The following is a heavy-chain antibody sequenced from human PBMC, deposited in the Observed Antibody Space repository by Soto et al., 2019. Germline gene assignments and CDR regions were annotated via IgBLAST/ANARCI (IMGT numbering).Heavy chain of an antibody. J-gene: IGHJ5*02. D-gene: IGHD3-10*02. CDR1: GASISSGGYY. CDR2: IYYSGST. CDR3: ARDFYVSGCPEFDT. Sequence: PSETLSLTWTVSGASISSGGYYWSWIRQHPGKGLEWIGYIYYSGSTYYNPSLKSRVTISVDTSKNQFSLELSSVTAADTAVYYCARDFYVSGCPEFDTLCQGTLVTVS. V-gene: IGHV4-31*02.